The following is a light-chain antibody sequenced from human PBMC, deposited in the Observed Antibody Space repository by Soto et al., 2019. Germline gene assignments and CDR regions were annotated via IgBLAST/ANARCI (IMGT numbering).Light chain of an antibody. Sequence: QSALTQPASVSGSPGQSITISCTGTSSDIGAYKYVSWYQQHPGKAPQVLIYDVSDRPSGVSNRFSGSKSGNTASLTISGLQPEDEADYYCSSYTTSTSRIFGGGTKVTVL. CDR1: SSDIGAYKY. J-gene: IGLJ2*01. CDR2: DVS. CDR3: SSYTTSTSRI. V-gene: IGLV2-14*01.